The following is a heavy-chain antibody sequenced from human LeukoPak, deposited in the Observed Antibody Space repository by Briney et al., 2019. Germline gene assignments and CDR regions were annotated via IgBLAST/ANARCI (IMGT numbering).Heavy chain of an antibody. CDR2: IYPGDSDT. V-gene: IGHV5-51*01. CDR1: GYSFTSYW. D-gene: IGHD3-22*01. CDR3: ARVTFYDESAYYYPYFDY. J-gene: IGHJ4*02. Sequence: GESLKISCKGSGYSFTSYWIAWVRQMPGKGLEWMGIIYPGDSDTRYSPSLQGQVTISADKSANTAFLQWSSLRASDTAMYYCARVTFYDESAYYYPYFDYWGQGTLVTVSS.